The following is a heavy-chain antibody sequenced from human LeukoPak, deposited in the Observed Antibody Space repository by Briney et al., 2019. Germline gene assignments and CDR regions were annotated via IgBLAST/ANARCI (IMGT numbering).Heavy chain of an antibody. CDR1: GFTFSSYM. J-gene: IGHJ3*02. CDR3: AREENYYDSSGYYLPDAFDI. V-gene: IGHV3-21*01. CDR2: ISSSSSYI. D-gene: IGHD3-22*01. Sequence: GGSLRLSCAASGFTFSSYMMNWVRQAPGKWLDWVASISSSSSYIYYADSVKGRFTISRDNAENSLYLQMNSLRDEDTAVYYCAREENYYDSSGYYLPDAFDIWGQGTMVTVSS.